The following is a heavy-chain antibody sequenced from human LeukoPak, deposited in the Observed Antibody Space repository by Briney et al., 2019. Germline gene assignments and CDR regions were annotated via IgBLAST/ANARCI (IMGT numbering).Heavy chain of an antibody. D-gene: IGHD2-21*02. CDR3: ARDYCGGDCYPFDY. CDR1: GFTFDDYG. Sequence: PGGSPRLSCAVSGFTFDDYGVSWVRQAPGKGLEWVSGINWNGGSTGYADSVKGRFTIPRDNAKKSVYLKMNSLRGEDTALYYCARDYCGGDCYPFDYWGQGTLVTVSS. CDR2: INWNGGST. J-gene: IGHJ4*02. V-gene: IGHV3-20*04.